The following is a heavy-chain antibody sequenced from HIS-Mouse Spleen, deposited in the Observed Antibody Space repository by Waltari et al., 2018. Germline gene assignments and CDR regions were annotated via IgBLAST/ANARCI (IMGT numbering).Heavy chain of an antibody. V-gene: IGHV4-34*01. CDR1: GGSFSGYY. J-gene: IGHJ4*02. Sequence: QVQLQQWGAGLLKPSETLSLTCAVYGGSFSGYYWCWIRQPPGKGLEWIGEINHSGSTNYNPSLKSRVTISVDTSKNQFSLKLSSVTAADTAVYYCARGRLYSSSWYYFDYWGQGTLVTVSS. CDR3: ARGRLYSSSWYYFDY. D-gene: IGHD6-13*01. CDR2: INHSGST.